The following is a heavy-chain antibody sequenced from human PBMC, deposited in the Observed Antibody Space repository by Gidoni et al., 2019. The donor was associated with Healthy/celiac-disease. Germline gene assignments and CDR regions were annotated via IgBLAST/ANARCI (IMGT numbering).Heavy chain of an antibody. V-gene: IGHV3-23*01. CDR3: AKDLGWATVTTFRLWDAFDI. Sequence: EVQLLESGGGLVQPGGSLRLSCAASGFTFSSYAMSWVRQAPGKGLEWVSAISGSGGSTYYADSVKGRFTISRDNSKNTLYLQMNSLRAEDTAVYYCAKDLGWATVTTFRLWDAFDIWGQGTMVTVSS. CDR1: GFTFSSYA. CDR2: ISGSGGST. D-gene: IGHD4-17*01. J-gene: IGHJ3*02.